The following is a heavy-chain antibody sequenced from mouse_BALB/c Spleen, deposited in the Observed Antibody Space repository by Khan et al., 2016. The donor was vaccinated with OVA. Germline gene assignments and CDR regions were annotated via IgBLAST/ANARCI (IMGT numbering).Heavy chain of an antibody. J-gene: IGHJ3*01. CDR1: GYAFTDYG. CDR3: ARSDGNYKFTY. Sequence: QIQLVQSGPELKKPGETVKISCKASGYAFTDYGMNWVKQAPGKGLKWMGWINTYTGESTYVDDFKGRLALSLENSASTAYLQVSNLKNEDTATYFCARSDGNYKFTYWGQGTLVTVSA. V-gene: IGHV9-3-1*01. D-gene: IGHD2-1*01. CDR2: INTYTGES.